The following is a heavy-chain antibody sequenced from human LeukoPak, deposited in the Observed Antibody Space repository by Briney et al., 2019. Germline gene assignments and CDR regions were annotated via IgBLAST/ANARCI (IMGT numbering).Heavy chain of an antibody. CDR3: AELGITMIGGV. Sequence: PGRSLRLSCAASGFTFDDYAMNWVRQAPGKGLEWVSGISWNSGNIGYADSVKGRFTISRDNAKNSLYLQMNSLRAEDTAVYYCAELGITMIGGVWGKGTTVTISS. V-gene: IGHV3-9*01. CDR2: ISWNSGNI. J-gene: IGHJ6*04. D-gene: IGHD3-10*02. CDR1: GFTFDDYA.